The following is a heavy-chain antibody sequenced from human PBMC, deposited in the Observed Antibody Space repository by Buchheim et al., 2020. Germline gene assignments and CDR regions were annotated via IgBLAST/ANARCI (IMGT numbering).Heavy chain of an antibody. Sequence: EVQLVESGGDLVQPGGSLRLSCAASGFTFSTYWMHWVRQAPGKGLVWVSRINNDGSSTSYADCVKGRFTISRDNAKNTLYLQMNSLSADDTAVYYCARQARNIATGLYYFDYWGLGTL. V-gene: IGHV3-74*01. D-gene: IGHD3-9*01. CDR3: ARQARNIATGLYYFDY. CDR1: GFTFSTYW. CDR2: INNDGSST. J-gene: IGHJ4*02.